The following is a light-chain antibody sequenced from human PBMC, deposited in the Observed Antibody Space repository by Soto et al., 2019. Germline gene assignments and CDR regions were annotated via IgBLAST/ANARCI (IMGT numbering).Light chain of an antibody. J-gene: IGLJ1*01. Sequence: QSVLTQPASVSGSPGQSITISCTGTSSDVGAYNFVSWYQQYPGKAPKVIIFEVRKRPSGVSNRFSGSKSDDTASLTISGLQAEDEADYYCSSYRSSTTFVFGTGTKVTVL. CDR1: SSDVGAYNF. V-gene: IGLV2-14*01. CDR3: SSYRSSTTFV. CDR2: EVR.